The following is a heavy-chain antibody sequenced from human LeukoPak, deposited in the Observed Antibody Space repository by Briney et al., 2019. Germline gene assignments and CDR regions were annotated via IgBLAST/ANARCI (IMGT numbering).Heavy chain of an antibody. J-gene: IGHJ4*02. CDR3: ARVRSYCTNGVCYWDLDY. CDR2: INPNSGGT. Sequence: ASVKVSCKASGYTFTDYYMEWVRQAPGQGLEWMGWINPNSGGTNYAQKFQGRVTMTRDTSISTAYMELSRLRSDGTAVYYCARVRSYCTNGVCYWDLDYWGQGTLVTVSS. V-gene: IGHV1-2*02. CDR1: GYTFTDYY. D-gene: IGHD2-8*01.